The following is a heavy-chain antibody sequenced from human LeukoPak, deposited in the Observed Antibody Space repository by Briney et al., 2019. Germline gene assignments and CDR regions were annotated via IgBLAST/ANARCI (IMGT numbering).Heavy chain of an antibody. CDR2: LRYDGSNK. D-gene: IGHD3-10*01. CDR1: GFIFKNYD. J-gene: IGHJ4*02. CDR3: AKDAYYNSGTWNY. Sequence: GGSLSLSCAAPGFIFKNYDMHWSRQAPAKGLEGGAFLRYDGSNKFYTDSVKGRFTISRDNSENTLYLQMNSLRPEDTAVYYCAKDAYYNSGTWNYWGQGTLVTVSS. V-gene: IGHV3-30*02.